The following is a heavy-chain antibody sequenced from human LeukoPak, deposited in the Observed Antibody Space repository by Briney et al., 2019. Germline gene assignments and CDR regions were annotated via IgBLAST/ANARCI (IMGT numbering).Heavy chain of an antibody. D-gene: IGHD3-3*01. J-gene: IGHJ5*02. V-gene: IGHV3-23*01. Sequence: PGGSLRLSCTASGFRFSNYGMHWVRQAPGKGLEWVSAISGSGRSTYYADSVKGRFTISRDNSKNTLYLQMNSLRAEDTAVYYCAKDLITIFNWFDPWGQGTLVTVSS. CDR3: AKDLITIFNWFDP. CDR2: ISGSGRST. CDR1: GFRFSNYG.